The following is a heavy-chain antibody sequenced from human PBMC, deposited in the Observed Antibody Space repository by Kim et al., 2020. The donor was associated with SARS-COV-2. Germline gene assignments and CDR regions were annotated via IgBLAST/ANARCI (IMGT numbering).Heavy chain of an antibody. CDR3: LSGRSGCI. CDR1: GFTFTGYA. D-gene: IGHD1-26*01. J-gene: IGHJ1*01. CDR2: IDGSAGTT. Sequence: GGSLRLSCTTSGFTFTGYAMSWVRQAPGKGLEWVSRIDGSAGTTSYVYSAEGQFTITRDNSNNTLTLQLNTFSPDDAATYFCLSGRSGCIRG. V-gene: IGHV3-23*01.